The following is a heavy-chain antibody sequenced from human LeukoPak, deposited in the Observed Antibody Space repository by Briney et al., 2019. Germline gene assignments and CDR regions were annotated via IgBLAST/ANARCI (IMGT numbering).Heavy chain of an antibody. D-gene: IGHD4-17*01. CDR3: ARRGDDYGDFDY. V-gene: IGHV4-59*08. Sequence: PSETLSLTCTVSGGSISHYFWSWIRQPPGKALEWIGYIYYSGSTNYNPSLKSRVTISVDTSKNQFSLKLSSVTAADTAVYYCARRGDDYGDFDYWGQGTLVTVSS. CDR1: GGSISHYF. CDR2: IYYSGST. J-gene: IGHJ4*02.